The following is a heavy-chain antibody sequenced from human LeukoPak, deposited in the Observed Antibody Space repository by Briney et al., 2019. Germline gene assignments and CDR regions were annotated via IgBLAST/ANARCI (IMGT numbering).Heavy chain of an antibody. D-gene: IGHD6-13*01. CDR1: GFTFNSYV. Sequence: AGGSLRLSCSASGFTFNSYVMHWVRQAPGKGLEYVSAISSNGGSTYYADSVKGRFTISRDNAKNSLYLQMNSLRAEDTAAYYCARGYSSSWTYGDWWGQGTLVTVSS. CDR2: ISSNGGST. V-gene: IGHV3-64*04. J-gene: IGHJ4*02. CDR3: ARGYSSSWTYGDW.